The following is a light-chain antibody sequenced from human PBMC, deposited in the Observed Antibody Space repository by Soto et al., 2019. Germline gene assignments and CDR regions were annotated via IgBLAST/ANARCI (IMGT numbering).Light chain of an antibody. V-gene: IGKV4-1*01. Sequence: DIVMTHSPDSLAVSLGERATINCKSSQSVLYNSNNKNYLAWYQQKPGQPPKLLFYWASARESGVPDRFSGSGSGTDFTLTISSLQAEDVAIHHCQQYYVIPVTFGGGTKVEIK. CDR2: WAS. CDR3: QQYYVIPVT. J-gene: IGKJ4*01. CDR1: QSVLYNSNNKNY.